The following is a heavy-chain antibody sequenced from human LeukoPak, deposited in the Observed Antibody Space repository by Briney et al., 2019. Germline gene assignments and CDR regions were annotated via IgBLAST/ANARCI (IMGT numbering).Heavy chain of an antibody. CDR1: GGTFSSYA. V-gene: IGHV1-69*13. D-gene: IGHD4-17*01. CDR2: IIPIFGTA. J-gene: IGHJ6*02. CDR3: ARDYGDYGSHGMDV. Sequence: SVKVSCKASGGTFSSYAISWVRQAPGQGLEWMGGIIPIFGTANYAQKFQGRVTITADESTSTAYMELSSLRSEDTTVYYCARDYGDYGSHGMDVWGQGTTVTVSS.